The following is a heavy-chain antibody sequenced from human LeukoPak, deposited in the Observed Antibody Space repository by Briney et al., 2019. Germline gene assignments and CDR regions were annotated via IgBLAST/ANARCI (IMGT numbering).Heavy chain of an antibody. V-gene: IGHV3-21*01. CDR2: ISSSSSYI. J-gene: IGHJ4*02. D-gene: IGHD3-3*01. CDR3: ARAVTYYDFWSGYYNSDYFDY. CDR1: GFTFSSYS. Sequence: GGSLRLSCAASGFTFSSYSMNWVRQAPGQGLEWVSSISSSSSYIYYADSVKGRFTISRDNAKNSLYLQMNSLRAEDTAVYYCARAVTYYDFWSGYYNSDYFDYWGQGTLVTVSS.